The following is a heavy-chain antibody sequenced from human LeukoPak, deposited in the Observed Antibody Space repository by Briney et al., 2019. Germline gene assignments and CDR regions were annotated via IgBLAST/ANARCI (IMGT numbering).Heavy chain of an antibody. CDR2: INHSGST. J-gene: IGHJ4*02. CDR3: ARERGHSGWDFDY. V-gene: IGHV4-34*01. D-gene: IGHD6-19*01. CDR1: GGSFSGYY. Sequence: ASETLSLTCAVYGGSFSGYYWSWIRQPPGKGLEWIGEINHSGSTNYNPSLKSRVTISVDTSKNQFSLKLSSVTAADTAVYYCARERGHSGWDFDYWGQETLVTVSS.